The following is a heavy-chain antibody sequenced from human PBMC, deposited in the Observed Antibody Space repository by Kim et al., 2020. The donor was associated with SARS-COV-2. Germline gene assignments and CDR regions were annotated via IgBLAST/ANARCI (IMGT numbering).Heavy chain of an antibody. V-gene: IGHV1-2*02. Sequence: ASVKVSCKASGYTFTGYYMHWVRQAPGQGLEWMGWINPNSGGTNYAQKFQGRVTMTRDTSISTAYMELSRLRSDDTAVYYCARAHKWLVRGIGDYWGQGTLVTVSS. CDR2: INPNSGGT. D-gene: IGHD6-19*01. CDR3: ARAHKWLVRGIGDY. CDR1: GYTFTGYY. J-gene: IGHJ4*02.